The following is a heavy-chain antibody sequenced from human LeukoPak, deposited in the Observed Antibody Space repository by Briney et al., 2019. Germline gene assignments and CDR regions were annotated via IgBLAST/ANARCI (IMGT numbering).Heavy chain of an antibody. CDR1: GFTFSSHW. D-gene: IGHD5-24*01. CDR2: VKGGGTFT. V-gene: IGHV3-74*01. Sequence: GGSLRLSCAASGFTFSSHWMHWVRQAPGKGLVWVSRVKGGGTFTNYADSVYGRFTISRDNAKNTLYLHMHSLRAEDTAVYYCVRDGDDFNFDYWGQGNLVTVSS. CDR3: VRDGDDFNFDY. J-gene: IGHJ4*02.